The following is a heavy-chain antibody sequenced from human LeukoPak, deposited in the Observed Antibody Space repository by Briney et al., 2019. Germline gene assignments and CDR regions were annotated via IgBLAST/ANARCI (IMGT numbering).Heavy chain of an antibody. CDR1: GFTVSGNY. J-gene: IGHJ4*02. V-gene: IGHV3-53*01. Sequence: GGSLRLSCAASGFTVSGNYMSWVRQAPGKGLEWVSVIYSGGSTYYADSVKGRFTISRDNSKNTLYLQMNSLRAEDTAVYYCARDYNDFWSGYGYWGQGTLVTVSS. D-gene: IGHD3-3*01. CDR2: IYSGGST. CDR3: ARDYNDFWSGYGY.